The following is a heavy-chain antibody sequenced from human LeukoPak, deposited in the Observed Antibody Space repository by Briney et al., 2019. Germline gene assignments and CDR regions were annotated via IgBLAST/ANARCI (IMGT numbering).Heavy chain of an antibody. CDR2: IIPIFGIA. D-gene: IGHD6-13*01. CDR3: ARSRGIAAAGTSAGTNDY. Sequence: SVKVSCKASGGTFSSYAISWVRQAPGQGLEWMGRIIPIFGIANYAQKFQGRVTITADKSTSTAYMGLSSLRSEDTAVYYCARSRGIAAAGTSAGTNDYWGQGTLVTVSS. V-gene: IGHV1-69*04. J-gene: IGHJ4*02. CDR1: GGTFSSYA.